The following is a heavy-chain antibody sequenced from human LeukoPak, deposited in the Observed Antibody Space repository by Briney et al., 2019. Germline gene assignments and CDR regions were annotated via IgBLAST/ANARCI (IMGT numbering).Heavy chain of an antibody. J-gene: IGHJ1*01. CDR3: ARDPPLAAADPPFQH. CDR2: ISSSSSYI. D-gene: IGHD6-13*01. CDR1: GFTFSSYS. V-gene: IGHV3-21*01. Sequence: GGSLRLSCAASGFTFSSYSMNWVRQAPGKGLEWVSSISSSSSYIYYADSVKGRFTISRDNAKDSLYLQMNSLRAEDTAVYYRARDPPLAAADPPFQHWGQGTLVTVSS.